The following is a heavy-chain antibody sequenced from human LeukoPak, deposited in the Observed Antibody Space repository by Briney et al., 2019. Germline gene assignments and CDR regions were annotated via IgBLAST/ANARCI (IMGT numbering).Heavy chain of an antibody. Sequence: GGSLRLSCAASGFTCSSYWMSWVRQAPGKGLEWVANIKQDGSEKYYVDSVKGRFTISRDNAKNSLYLQMNSLRAEDTAVYYCARVFLRWSDDAFDIWGQGTMVTVSS. CDR1: GFTCSSYW. D-gene: IGHD4-23*01. CDR3: ARVFLRWSDDAFDI. V-gene: IGHV3-7*04. CDR2: IKQDGSEK. J-gene: IGHJ3*02.